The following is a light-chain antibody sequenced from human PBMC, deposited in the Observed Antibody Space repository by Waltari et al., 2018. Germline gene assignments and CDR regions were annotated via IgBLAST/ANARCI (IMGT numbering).Light chain of an antibody. CDR2: WAS. Sequence: DIVMTQSPDSLAVSLGERATIHCKSSQSVLYISNNLNYLGWYQHKFGPPPKLLIYWASTRESGVPDRFSGSGSGTDFTLTISNLQAEDVAVYYCQQYYSTPRTFGQGTKVEIK. CDR1: QSVLYISNNLNY. V-gene: IGKV4-1*01. CDR3: QQYYSTPRT. J-gene: IGKJ1*01.